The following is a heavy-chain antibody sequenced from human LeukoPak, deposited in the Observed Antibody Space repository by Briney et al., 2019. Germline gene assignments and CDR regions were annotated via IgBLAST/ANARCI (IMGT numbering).Heavy chain of an antibody. Sequence: SETLSLTCTVSGGSISSSSYYWGWIRQPPGKGLEWIGSIYYSGSTYYNPSLKSRVTISVDTSKNQFSLKLSSVTAADTAVYYCARDGCSSTSCYHLGYNWFDPWGQGTLVTVSS. CDR1: GGSISSSSYY. D-gene: IGHD2-2*01. V-gene: IGHV4-39*02. J-gene: IGHJ5*02. CDR2: IYYSGST. CDR3: ARDGCSSTSCYHLGYNWFDP.